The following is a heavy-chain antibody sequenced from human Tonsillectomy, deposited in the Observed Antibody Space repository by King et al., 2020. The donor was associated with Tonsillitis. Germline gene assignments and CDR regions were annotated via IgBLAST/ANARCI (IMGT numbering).Heavy chain of an antibody. D-gene: IGHD3-22*01. V-gene: IGHV1-18*01. Sequence: VQLVESGAEVKKPGASVKVSCKASGYTFTSYGISWVRQAPGQGLEWMGWISAYNGNTNYAQKLQGRVTITTDTSTSTAYMELRSLRSDDTAVYYCARDRSWGSYYFDSSGYYSGSPTDYWGQGTLVTVSS. CDR3: ARDRSWGSYYFDSSGYYSGSPTDY. CDR1: GYTFTSYG. J-gene: IGHJ4*02. CDR2: ISAYNGNT.